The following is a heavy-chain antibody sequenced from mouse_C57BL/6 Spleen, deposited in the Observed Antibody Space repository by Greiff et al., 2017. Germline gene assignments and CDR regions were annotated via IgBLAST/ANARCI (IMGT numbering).Heavy chain of an antibody. CDR2: ISYDGSN. J-gene: IGHJ4*01. D-gene: IGHD1-1*01. V-gene: IGHV3-6*01. CDR3: AREFTTVVSMDY. Sequence: EVKLQESGPGLVKPSQSLSLTCSVTGYSITSGYYWNWIRQFPGNKLEWMGYISYDGSNNCNPSLKNRISITRDTSKNQFFLKLNSVTTEDTATYYCAREFTTVVSMDYWGQGTSVTVSS. CDR1: GYSITSGYY.